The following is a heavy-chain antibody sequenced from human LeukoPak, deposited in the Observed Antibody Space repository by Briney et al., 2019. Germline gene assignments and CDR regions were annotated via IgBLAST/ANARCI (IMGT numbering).Heavy chain of an antibody. Sequence: ASVKVSCKASGYTFTSYGISWVRQAPGQGLEWMRWIIAYNGNTSYAQKLQGRVTMTTDTSTSTAYMELRSMRSDDMAVYYCARVVRQLWPPQAKAPQYWGQGTLVTVSS. D-gene: IGHD5-18*01. J-gene: IGHJ4*02. CDR3: ARVVRQLWPPQAKAPQY. CDR2: IIAYNGNT. CDR1: GYTFTSYG. V-gene: IGHV1-18*03.